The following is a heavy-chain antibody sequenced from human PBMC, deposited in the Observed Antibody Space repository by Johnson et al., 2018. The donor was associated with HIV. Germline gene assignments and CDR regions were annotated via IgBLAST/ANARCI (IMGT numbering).Heavy chain of an antibody. V-gene: IGHV3-30*04. J-gene: IGHJ3*02. D-gene: IGHD6-19*01. Sequence: VQLVESGGGVVQPGRSLRLSCAASGFTFSSYAMHWVRQAPGKGLEWVAVISYDGSSTSYADSVKGRFTISRDNAKNTLYLQMNSLRAEDTAVYYCARGKKQWLDEDAFDIWGQGTMVTVSS. CDR3: ARGKKQWLDEDAFDI. CDR1: GFTFSSYA. CDR2: ISYDGSST.